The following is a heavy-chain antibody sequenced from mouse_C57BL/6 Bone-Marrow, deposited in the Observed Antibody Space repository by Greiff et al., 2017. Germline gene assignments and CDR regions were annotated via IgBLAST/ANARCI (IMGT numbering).Heavy chain of an antibody. J-gene: IGHJ2*01. Sequence: QVQLKQSGPGLVQPSQSLSITCTVSGFSLTSYGVHWVRPSPGTGLEWLGWIWSGRSTDYNAAFISRLSISKDKSKSQVFFKMNSLLADDTAIYYCARNDYLGYFDDWGQGTTLTVSS. D-gene: IGHD5-5*01. V-gene: IGHV2-2*01. CDR1: GFSLTSYG. CDR2: IWSGRST. CDR3: ARNDYLGYFDD.